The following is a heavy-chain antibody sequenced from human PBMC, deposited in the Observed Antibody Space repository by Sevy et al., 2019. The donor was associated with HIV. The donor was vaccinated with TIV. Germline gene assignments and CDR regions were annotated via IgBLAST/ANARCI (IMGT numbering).Heavy chain of an antibody. Sequence: GGSLRLSCAASGFTFSSYEMNWVRQAPGKGLEWVSYISSSGSTIYYADSVKGRFTISRDNAKNSLYLQMNSLRAEDTAVYYCARKGYETGYCSGGSCYSSYYYYMDVWGKGTTVTVSS. CDR1: GFTFSSYE. CDR3: ARKGYETGYCSGGSCYSSYYYYMDV. V-gene: IGHV3-48*03. CDR2: ISSSGSTI. D-gene: IGHD2-15*01. J-gene: IGHJ6*03.